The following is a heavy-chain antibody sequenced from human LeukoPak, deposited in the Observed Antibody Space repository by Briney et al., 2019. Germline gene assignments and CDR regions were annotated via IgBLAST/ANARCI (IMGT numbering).Heavy chain of an antibody. CDR2: IIPIFGTA. CDR1: GYTFTSYA. D-gene: IGHD3-3*01. J-gene: IGHJ4*02. Sequence: SVKVSCKASGYTFTSYAISWVRQAPGQGLEWMGRIIPIFGTANYAQKFQGRVTITTDESTSTAYMELSSLRSEDTAVYYCARAEVFWSGPFDYWGQGTLVTVSS. CDR3: ARAEVFWSGPFDY. V-gene: IGHV1-69*05.